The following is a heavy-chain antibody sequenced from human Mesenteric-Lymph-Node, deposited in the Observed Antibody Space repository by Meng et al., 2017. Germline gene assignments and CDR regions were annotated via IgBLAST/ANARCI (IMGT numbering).Heavy chain of an antibody. CDR2: ISGSGGST. D-gene: IGHD2-2*01. V-gene: IGHV3-23*01. J-gene: IGHJ6*02. Sequence: GGSLRLSCAASGFTFSSYAMSWVRQAPGKGLEWVSAISGSGGSTYYADSVKGRFTISRDNSKNTLYLQMNSLRAEDTAVYYCAKDGPKMPYYYYGMDVWGQGTLVTVSS. CDR3: AKDGPKMPYYYYGMDV. CDR1: GFTFSSYA.